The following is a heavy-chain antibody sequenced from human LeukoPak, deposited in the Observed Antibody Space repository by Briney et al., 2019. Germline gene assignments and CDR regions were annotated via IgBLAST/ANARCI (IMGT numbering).Heavy chain of an antibody. D-gene: IGHD2-2*01. Sequence: SETLSLTCTVSGGSISSGDYYWSWIRQPPGTGLEWIGYIYYSGSTYYNPSLKSRVTISADTSKNQFSLKLSSVTAADTAVYYCARTQLYCSSTSCYVNWFDPWGQGTLVTVSS. CDR1: GGSISSGDYY. V-gene: IGHV4-30-4*01. CDR2: IYYSGST. J-gene: IGHJ5*02. CDR3: ARTQLYCSSTSCYVNWFDP.